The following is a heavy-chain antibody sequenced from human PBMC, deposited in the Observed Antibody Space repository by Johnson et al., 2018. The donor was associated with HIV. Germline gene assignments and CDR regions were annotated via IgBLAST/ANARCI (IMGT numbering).Heavy chain of an antibody. CDR3: VRDTGYCSGGSCYLRSRADAFDI. CDR2: ISYDGSNK. Sequence: QVQLVESGGGVVQPGRSLRLSCAASGFTFSSYGMHWVRQAPGKGLEWVAVISYDGSNKYYADSVKGRFTISRDNSKNTLYLQMNSLRAEDTALYYCVRDTGYCSGGSCYLRSRADAFDIWGQGTMVTVSS. CDR1: GFTFSSYG. J-gene: IGHJ3*02. V-gene: IGHV3-30*03. D-gene: IGHD2-15*01.